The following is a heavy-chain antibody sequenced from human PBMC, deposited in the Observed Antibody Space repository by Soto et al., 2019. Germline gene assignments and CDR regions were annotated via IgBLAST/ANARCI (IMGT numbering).Heavy chain of an antibody. D-gene: IGHD3-22*01. V-gene: IGHV4-30-2*01. CDR3: ARSYYYDSSGFDY. CDR2: IYHSGST. J-gene: IGHJ4*02. CDR1: GGSISSGGYS. Sequence: SETLSLTCAVSGGSISSGGYSWSWIRQPPGKGLEWIGYIYHSGSTYYNPSLKSRVTISVDRSKNQFSLKLSSVTAADTAVYYCARSYYYDSSGFDYWGQGTLVTVSS.